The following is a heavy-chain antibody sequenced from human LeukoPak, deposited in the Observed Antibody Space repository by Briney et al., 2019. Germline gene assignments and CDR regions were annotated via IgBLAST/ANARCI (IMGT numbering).Heavy chain of an antibody. Sequence: PGGSLRLSCAASGFTFSSYSMNWVRQAPGKGLEWVSVMYSGGSTYYADSVTGRFTISRDNSKNTLYLQMNNLRAEDTAVYYCATHYYDSSGYYYDHAFDIWGQGTMVTVSS. CDR1: GFTFSSYS. D-gene: IGHD3-22*01. CDR2: MYSGGST. V-gene: IGHV3-53*01. CDR3: ATHYYDSSGYYYDHAFDI. J-gene: IGHJ3*02.